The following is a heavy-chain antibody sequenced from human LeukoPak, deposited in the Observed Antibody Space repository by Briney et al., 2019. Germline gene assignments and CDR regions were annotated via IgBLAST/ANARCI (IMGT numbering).Heavy chain of an antibody. CDR1: GFTFDDYA. CDR2: ISSSSSYI. V-gene: IGHV3-21*01. D-gene: IGHD2-15*01. J-gene: IGHJ4*02. Sequence: GGSLRLSCAASGFTFDDYAMHWVRQAPGKGLEWVSSISSSSSYIYYADSVKGRFTISRDNAKNSLYMQMNSLRAEDTAVYYCASVSGSCYLNWGQGTLVTVSS. CDR3: ASVSGSCYLN.